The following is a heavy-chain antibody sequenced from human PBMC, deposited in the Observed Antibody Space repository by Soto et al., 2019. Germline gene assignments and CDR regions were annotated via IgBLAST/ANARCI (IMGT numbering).Heavy chain of an antibody. CDR3: AKDRIVMIRGVMNYYGMDV. CDR2: ILYDGSDK. V-gene: IGHV3-30*18. CDR1: GFTFSNYG. D-gene: IGHD3-10*01. Sequence: QVQLVESGGGVVQPGRSLRLSCAASGFTFSNYGMHWVRQAPGKGLEWVVFILYDGSDKYFADSVKGRFTISRENSKNTLDLQMNSLRAEDTAVYYCAKDRIVMIRGVMNYYGMDVWGQGTTVTVSS. J-gene: IGHJ6*02.